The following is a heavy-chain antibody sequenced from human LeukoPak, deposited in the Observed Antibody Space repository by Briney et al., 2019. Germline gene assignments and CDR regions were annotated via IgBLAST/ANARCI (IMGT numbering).Heavy chain of an antibody. CDR2: IKQDGSEK. J-gene: IGHJ4*02. V-gene: IGHV3-7*01. CDR1: GFSFRTSW. Sequence: GGSLRLSCAASGFSFRTSWMDWVRQAPGKGLEWVANIKQDGSEKNYVDSVKGRFAISRDNAKNSLYLQMNSLRAEDTATYYCSKSLDYWGQGIQVTVSS. CDR3: SKSLDY.